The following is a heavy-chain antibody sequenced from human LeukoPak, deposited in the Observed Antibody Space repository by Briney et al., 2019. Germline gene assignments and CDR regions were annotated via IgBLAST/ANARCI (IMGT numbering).Heavy chain of an antibody. CDR2: IIPIFGIA. V-gene: IGHV1-69*04. CDR3: ARDWLDYGGGFDY. Sequence: SVKVSCKASGGTFSSYAISWVRQAPGQGLEWTGRIIPIFGIANYAQKFQGRVTITADKSTSTAYMELSSLRSEDTAVYYCARDWLDYGGGFDYWGQGTLVTVSS. CDR1: GGTFSSYA. D-gene: IGHD4-23*01. J-gene: IGHJ4*02.